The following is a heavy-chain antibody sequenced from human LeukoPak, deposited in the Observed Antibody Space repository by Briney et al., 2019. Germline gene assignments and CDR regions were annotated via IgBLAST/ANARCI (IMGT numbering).Heavy chain of an antibody. CDR1: GFTFSSYW. J-gene: IGHJ3*02. CDR3: ARDADLGTTITGGFDI. D-gene: IGHD5-24*01. Sequence: GGSLRLSCAASGFTFSSYWMHWVRQAPGKGLLWVSRIYSDGSSTIYADSVQGRFIISRDNAKNSLYLQMNSLRAEDTAVYYCARDADLGTTITGGFDIWGQGTMVTVSS. V-gene: IGHV3-74*01. CDR2: IYSDGSST.